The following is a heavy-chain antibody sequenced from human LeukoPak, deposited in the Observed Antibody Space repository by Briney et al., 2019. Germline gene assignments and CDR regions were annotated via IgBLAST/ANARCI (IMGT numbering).Heavy chain of an antibody. CDR1: GFTFSSYS. CDR3: ARAGRGDLYSIYYYMDV. Sequence: GGSLRLSCAASGFTFSSYSMNWVRQAPGKGLEWVSYISSSSSTIYYADSVKGRFTISRDNSKNTLYLQMNSLRAEDTAVYYCARAGRGDLYSIYYYMDVWGKGTTVTVSS. D-gene: IGHD3-10*01. J-gene: IGHJ6*03. V-gene: IGHV3-48*01. CDR2: ISSSSSTI.